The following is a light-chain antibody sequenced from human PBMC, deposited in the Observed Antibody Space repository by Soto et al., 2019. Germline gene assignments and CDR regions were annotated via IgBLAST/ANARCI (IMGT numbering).Light chain of an antibody. CDR1: SSDVGGYNY. V-gene: IGLV2-14*03. CDR2: DVS. Sequence: QSALTQPASVSGSPGQSITISCTGTSSDVGGYNYVSWYQQHPAKAPKVMIYDVSNRPSGVSNRFSGSKSGNTASLTISGLQAEDEADYYCYSYTSSSTYVFATGTKLTVL. CDR3: YSYTSSSTYV. J-gene: IGLJ1*01.